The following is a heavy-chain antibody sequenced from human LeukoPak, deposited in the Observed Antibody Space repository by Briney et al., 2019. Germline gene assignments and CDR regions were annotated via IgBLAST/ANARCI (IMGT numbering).Heavy chain of an antibody. J-gene: IGHJ4*02. CDR2: VSTYNGNT. V-gene: IGHV1-18*04. CDR3: ARDVDTATDQINDY. CDR1: GYTFTSHG. D-gene: IGHD5-18*01. Sequence: ASVKVSCKASGYTFTSHGISWVRQAPGQGLEWMGWVSTYNGNTNYVPKYQGRVTMTTDTSTSTAYMELRSLRSDDTAVYHCARDVDTATDQINDYWGQGTLVTVSS.